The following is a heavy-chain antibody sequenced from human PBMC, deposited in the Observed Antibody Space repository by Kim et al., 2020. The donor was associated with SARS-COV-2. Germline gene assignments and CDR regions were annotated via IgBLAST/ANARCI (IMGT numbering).Heavy chain of an antibody. Sequence: ADSVKGRSTISRDNSRNTMYLQMNSRRAEDTAVYYCAKSVASGVRIFGVWGQGTQVTVSS. D-gene: IGHD3-3*02. CDR3: AKSVASGVRIFGV. J-gene: IGHJ4*02. V-gene: IGHV3-23*01.